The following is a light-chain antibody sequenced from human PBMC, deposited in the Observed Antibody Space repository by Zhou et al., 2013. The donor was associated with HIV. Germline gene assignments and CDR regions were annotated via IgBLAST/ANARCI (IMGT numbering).Light chain of an antibody. CDR1: QSISSW. V-gene: IGKV1-5*03. J-gene: IGKJ4*01. Sequence: DIQMTQSPSSLSAFVGDRVTITCRASQSISSWLAWYQQKPGKAPKLLIYKASNLESGVPSRFSGSGSGTDFTLTISSLQPGDFATYYCQQYTTYPLTFGGGTRLEI. CDR3: QQYTTYPLT. CDR2: KAS.